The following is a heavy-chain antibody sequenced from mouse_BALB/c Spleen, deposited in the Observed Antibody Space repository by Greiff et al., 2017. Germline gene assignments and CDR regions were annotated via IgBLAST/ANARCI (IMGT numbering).Heavy chain of an antibody. CDR1: GFTFSSYT. CDR3: ARSRGYDGNWYFDV. D-gene: IGHD2-2*01. Sequence: EVHLVESGGGLVQPGGSLKLSCAASGFTFSSYTMSWVRQTPEKRLEWVAYISSGSSTIYYADTVKGRFTISRDNPKNTLFLQMISLRSEDTAMYYCARSRGYDGNWYFDVWGAGTTVTVSS. J-gene: IGHJ1*01. V-gene: IGHV5-17*02. CDR2: ISSGSSTI.